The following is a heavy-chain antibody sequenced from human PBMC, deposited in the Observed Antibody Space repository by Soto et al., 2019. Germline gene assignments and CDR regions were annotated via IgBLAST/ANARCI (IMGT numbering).Heavy chain of an antibody. D-gene: IGHD3-3*01. CDR2: ISAYNGNT. CDR3: ATALWYYDYFDP. J-gene: IGHJ5*02. V-gene: IGHV1-18*01. CDR1: GYTFTSYG. Sequence: ASVKVSCKASGYTFTSYGIIWVRQAPGQGLEWMGWISAYNGNTNYAQKLQGRVTMTTDTSTSTAYMELRSLRSDDTAVYYCATALWYYDYFDPWGQGTLVTVSS.